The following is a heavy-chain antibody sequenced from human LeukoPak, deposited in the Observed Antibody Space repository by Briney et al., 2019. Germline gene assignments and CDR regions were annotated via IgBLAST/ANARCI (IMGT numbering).Heavy chain of an antibody. D-gene: IGHD4-23*01. CDR3: ARDTAVSDFDY. Sequence: PGGSLRLSCAASGFTFNSYSMNWVRQAPGKGMEWVSSISSSGNYIYYADSMKGRFTISRDNAKNSLYLQMNSLRAEDTAVYYCARDTAVSDFDYWGRGTLVTVSS. J-gene: IGHJ4*02. V-gene: IGHV3-21*01. CDR1: GFTFNSYS. CDR2: ISSSGNYI.